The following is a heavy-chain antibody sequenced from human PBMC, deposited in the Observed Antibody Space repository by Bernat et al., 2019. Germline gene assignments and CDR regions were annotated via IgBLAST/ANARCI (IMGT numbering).Heavy chain of an antibody. V-gene: IGHV3-23*01. CDR2: ISNSGGST. J-gene: IGHJ5*02. CDR1: GFTFSTYA. Sequence: EVQLLESGGDLIQPGGSLSVSCAASGFTFSTYAMSWVRQGPGKGLEWVSSISNSGGSTYYADSVKGRFTISRDNSRNTLYLQMNSLRADDTAVYYCARGCGSSTACYRNWFDTWGQGTLVTVSS. D-gene: IGHD2-2*02. CDR3: ARGCGSSTACYRNWFDT.